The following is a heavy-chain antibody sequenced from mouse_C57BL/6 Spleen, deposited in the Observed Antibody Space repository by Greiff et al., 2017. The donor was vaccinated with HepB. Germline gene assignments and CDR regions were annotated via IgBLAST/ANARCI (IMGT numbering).Heavy chain of an antibody. J-gene: IGHJ3*01. CDR2: ISSGSSTI. Sequence: EVQLVESGGGLVKPGGSLKLSCAASGFTFSDYGMHWVRQAPEKGLEWVAYISSGSSTIYYADTVKGRFTISRDNAKNTRFLQMTSLRAEDTAMYYCATAYYSNGFAYWGQGTLVTVSA. D-gene: IGHD2-5*01. CDR1: GFTFSDYG. V-gene: IGHV5-17*01. CDR3: ATAYYSNGFAY.